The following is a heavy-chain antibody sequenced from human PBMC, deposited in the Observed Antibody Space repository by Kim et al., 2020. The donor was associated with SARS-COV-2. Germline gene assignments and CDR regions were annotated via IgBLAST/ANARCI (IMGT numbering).Heavy chain of an antibody. CDR2: IIPFFGTA. V-gene: IGHV1-69*13. CDR3: ARLTTVATPYYYYGMDV. D-gene: IGHD4-17*01. J-gene: IGHJ6*02. CDR1: GGTFSSYA. Sequence: SVKVSCQASGGTFSSYAISWVRQAPGQGLEWMGGIIPFFGTAHYAQKFPGRVTITADETTSTAYMELSSLRSEDPAVYYCARLTTVATPYYYYGMDVWGQGTTVTVSS.